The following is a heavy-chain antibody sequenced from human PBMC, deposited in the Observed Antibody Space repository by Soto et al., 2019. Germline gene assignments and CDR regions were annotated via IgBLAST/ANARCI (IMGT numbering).Heavy chain of an antibody. CDR1: VYSFTSYC. CDR3: VRHAPITGTPALYYYRYGMAV. V-gene: IGHV5-51*01. D-gene: IGHD1-7*01. J-gene: IGHJ6*01. Sequence: HGESLKISCKGSVYSFTSYCIGWLRQMPVKGLEWMGIIYPCDSDTRYSPSFQGQVTISADKSITTAYLQLSSLKASDTAMYYCVRHAPITGTPALYYYRYGMAVWGQGNTVTVS. CDR2: IYPCDSDT.